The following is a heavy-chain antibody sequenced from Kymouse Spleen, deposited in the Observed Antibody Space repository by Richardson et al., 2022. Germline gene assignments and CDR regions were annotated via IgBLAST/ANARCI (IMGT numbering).Heavy chain of an antibody. CDR2: IYYSGST. V-gene: IGHV4-59*01. D-gene: IGHD1-26*01. CDR3: ARERVGATTYFDY. J-gene: IGHJ4*02. Sequence: QVQLQESGPGLVKPSETLSLTCTVSGGSISSYYWSWIRQPPGKGLEWIGYIYYSGSTNYNPSLKSRVTISVDTSKNQFSLKLSSVTAADTAVYYCARERVGATTYFDYWGQGTLVTVSS. CDR1: GGSISSYY.